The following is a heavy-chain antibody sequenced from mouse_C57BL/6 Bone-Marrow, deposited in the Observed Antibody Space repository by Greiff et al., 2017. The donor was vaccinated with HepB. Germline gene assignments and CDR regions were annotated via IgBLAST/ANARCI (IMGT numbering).Heavy chain of an antibody. Sequence: EVKLQESGGGLVKPGGSLKLSCAASGFTFSSYAMSWVRQTPEKRLEWVATISDGGSYTYYPDNVKGRFTISRDNAKNNLYLQMSHLKSEDTAMYYWARDGHYGSSQYYFDYWGQGTTLTVSS. CDR2: ISDGGSYT. CDR3: ARDGHYGSSQYYFDY. V-gene: IGHV5-4*01. D-gene: IGHD1-1*01. CDR1: GFTFSSYA. J-gene: IGHJ2*01.